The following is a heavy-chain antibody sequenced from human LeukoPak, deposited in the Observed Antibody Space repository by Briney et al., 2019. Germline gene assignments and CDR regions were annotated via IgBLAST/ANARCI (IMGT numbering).Heavy chain of an antibody. CDR2: IYYSGST. V-gene: IGHV4-61*01. Sequence: SETLSLTCTVSGGSVSSGNYYWSWIRQPPGKGLEWIVYIYYSGSTNYNPSLKSRVTISVDTSKNQFSLKLSSVTAADTAVYYCARGLGYCSGGSCYRWFDPWGQGTLVTVSS. CDR1: GGSVSSGNYY. D-gene: IGHD2-15*01. CDR3: ARGLGYCSGGSCYRWFDP. J-gene: IGHJ5*02.